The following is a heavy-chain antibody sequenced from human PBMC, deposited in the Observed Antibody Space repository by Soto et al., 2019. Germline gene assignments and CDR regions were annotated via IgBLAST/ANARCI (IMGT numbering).Heavy chain of an antibody. Sequence: GGSLRLSCAASGFTVSSNYMSWVRQAPGKGLDWVSVIYSGGSTYYADSVKGRFTISRDNSKNTLYLQMNSLRAEDTAVYYCAREHRGGSGDNWFDPWGQGTLVTVSS. J-gene: IGHJ5*02. CDR2: IYSGGST. V-gene: IGHV3-66*01. CDR1: GFTVSSNY. D-gene: IGHD3-10*01. CDR3: AREHRGGSGDNWFDP.